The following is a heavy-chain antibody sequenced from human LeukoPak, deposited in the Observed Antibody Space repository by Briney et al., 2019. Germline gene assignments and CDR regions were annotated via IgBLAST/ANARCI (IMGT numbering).Heavy chain of an antibody. V-gene: IGHV3-23*01. CDR1: GFTFSTYA. CDR3: AKHLSSSSRYYYDS. J-gene: IGHJ4*02. D-gene: IGHD6-13*01. CDR2: IIGSGEST. Sequence: GGSLRLSCAASGFTFSTYAMSCVRQAPGKGLEWVSTIIGSGESTYYADSVKGRFTISRDNSKNTLYLQVNSLRVEDTGFYYCAKHLSSSSRYYYDSWGQGTLVTVSS.